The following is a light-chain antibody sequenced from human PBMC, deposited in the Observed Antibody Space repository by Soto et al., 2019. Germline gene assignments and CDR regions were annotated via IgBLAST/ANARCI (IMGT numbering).Light chain of an antibody. CDR1: QSVRNNY. CDR2: GAS. CDR3: QQYGSSRT. V-gene: IGKV3-20*01. J-gene: IGKJ1*01. Sequence: EIVLTQTPGTLSLSPGERATLPCRASQSVRNNYLAWYKQKPGQAPRLLIYGASSRATGIPDRFSGSGSGTDFTLTTSRLEPEDFALYYCQQYGSSRTFGQGTKVDIK.